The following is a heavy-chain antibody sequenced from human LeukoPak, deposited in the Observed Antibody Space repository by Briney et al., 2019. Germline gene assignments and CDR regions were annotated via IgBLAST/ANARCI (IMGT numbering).Heavy chain of an antibody. Sequence: SETLSLTCAVYGGSFSGYYWSWIRQPPGKGLEWIGEINHSGSTNYNPSLKSRVTISVDTSKNQFSLKLSSVTAADTAVYYCARAPPPTWYYDSSGYFGYWGQGTLVTVSS. CDR3: ARAPPPTWYYDSSGYFGY. J-gene: IGHJ4*02. D-gene: IGHD3-22*01. CDR2: INHSGST. V-gene: IGHV4-34*01. CDR1: GGSFSGYY.